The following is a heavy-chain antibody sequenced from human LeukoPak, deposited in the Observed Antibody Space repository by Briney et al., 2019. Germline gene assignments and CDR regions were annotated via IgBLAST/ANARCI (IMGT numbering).Heavy chain of an antibody. V-gene: IGHV3-11*01. CDR1: GFTFSDYY. CDR2: ISSSGGST. J-gene: IGHJ4*02. D-gene: IGHD3-10*01. Sequence: PGGSLRLSCAASGFTFSDYYMSWIRQAPGKGLEWVSYISSSGGSTYYADSVKGRFTISRDNSKNTLYLQMNSLRAEDTAVYYCARSSNYGSGSYPLDYWGQGTLVTVSS. CDR3: ARSSNYGSGSYPLDY.